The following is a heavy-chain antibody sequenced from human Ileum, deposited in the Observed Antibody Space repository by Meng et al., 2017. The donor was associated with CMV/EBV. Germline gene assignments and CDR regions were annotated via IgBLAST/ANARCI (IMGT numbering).Heavy chain of an antibody. CDR2: VNSDGSIT. J-gene: IGHJ4*02. Sequence: GASLKISCAASGFTFTNFWMHWVRQAPGKGLVWVSRVNSDGSITNYADSVKGRFTISRDNAKNTLYLQMNSLRAEDTAVYYCLRCTNANCYDFWGQGTLVTVSS. CDR1: GFTFTNFW. V-gene: IGHV3-74*01. D-gene: IGHD2-8*01. CDR3: LRCTNANCYDF.